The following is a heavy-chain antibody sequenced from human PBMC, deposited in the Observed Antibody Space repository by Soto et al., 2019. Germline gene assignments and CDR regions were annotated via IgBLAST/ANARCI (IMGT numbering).Heavy chain of an antibody. J-gene: IGHJ4*02. CDR1: GFTFSRFA. CDR3: ARSRNGAVPDSINF. Sequence: GGSLRLSCAASGFTFSRFAMHWVRQAPGEGLEWVAVISRDGSSKYYGDSVKGRFTVSRDNSNNTLYLSMTSLRPDDTAVFYCARSRNGAVPDSINFWGQGTLVTVSS. CDR2: ISRDGSSK. V-gene: IGHV3-30-3*01. D-gene: IGHD2-8*01.